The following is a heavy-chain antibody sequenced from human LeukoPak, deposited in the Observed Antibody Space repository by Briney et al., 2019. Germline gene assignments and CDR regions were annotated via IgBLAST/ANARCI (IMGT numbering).Heavy chain of an antibody. D-gene: IGHD1-26*01. J-gene: IGHJ4*02. V-gene: IGHV3-30*18. CDR1: GFTFSSYG. Sequence: GGSLRLSCAASGFTFSSYGMHWVRQAPGKGLEWVAVISYDGSNKYYADSVKGRFTISRDNSKSTLYLQMNSLRAEDTAVYYCAKISSFRTGASGSYHYWGQGTLVTVSS. CDR3: AKISSFRTGASGSYHY. CDR2: ISYDGSNK.